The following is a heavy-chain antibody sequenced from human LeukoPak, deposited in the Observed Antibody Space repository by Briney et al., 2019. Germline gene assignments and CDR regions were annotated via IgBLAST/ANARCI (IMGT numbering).Heavy chain of an antibody. D-gene: IGHD1-1*01. CDR3: AKGLQGTTGTTVGDAFDI. CDR1: GFTFDDYA. J-gene: IGHJ3*02. CDR2: ISWNSGST. V-gene: IGHV3-9*01. Sequence: PGGSLRHSCEASGFTFDDYAMHWVRQAPEKGLEWVSGISWNSGSTVYADSVKGRFTISRDNTKNSLYLQMNSLRAEDTALYFCAKGLQGTTGTTVGDAFDIWGQGTMVTVSS.